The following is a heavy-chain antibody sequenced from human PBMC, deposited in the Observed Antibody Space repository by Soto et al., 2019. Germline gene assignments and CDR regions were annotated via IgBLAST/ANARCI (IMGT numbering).Heavy chain of an antibody. CDR1: GGSFSGYY. V-gene: IGHV4-34*01. D-gene: IGHD3-3*01. Sequence: SETLSLTCAVYGGSFSGYYWSWIRQPPGKGLEWIGEINHSGSTNYNPSLKSRVTISVDTSKNQFSLKLSSVTAADTAVYYCASIMGWLSGYYYGMDVWGQGTTVTVSS. CDR2: INHSGST. CDR3: ASIMGWLSGYYYGMDV. J-gene: IGHJ6*02.